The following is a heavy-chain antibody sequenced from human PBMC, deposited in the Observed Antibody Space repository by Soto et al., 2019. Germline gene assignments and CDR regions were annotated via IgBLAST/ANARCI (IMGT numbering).Heavy chain of an antibody. CDR2: INADNGNT. D-gene: IGHD1-26*01. Sequence: ASVKVSCKASGYTFTSYAMHWVRQAPGQRLEWMGWINADNGNTNYSQKFQGRVTMTTDTSTSTAYMELRSLRSDDTAVYYCARGVGASYYFDYWGQGTLVTVSS. CDR3: ARGVGASYYFDY. V-gene: IGHV1-3*01. J-gene: IGHJ4*02. CDR1: GYTFTSYA.